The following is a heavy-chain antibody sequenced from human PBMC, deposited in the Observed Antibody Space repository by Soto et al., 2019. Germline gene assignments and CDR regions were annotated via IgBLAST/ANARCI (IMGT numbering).Heavy chain of an antibody. V-gene: IGHV3-30-3*01. D-gene: IGHD3-16*01. CDR1: GFTFSTYA. CDR2: VSSAGGTQ. J-gene: IGHJ2*01. CDR3: ARENDYGGHVIVSVDL. Sequence: QVQLVESGGGVVQPGRSLRLSCTASGFTFSTYAMQWVRQAPGKGLEWVAVVSSAGGTQFYADSVKCRFTISRDNSKNSLHLQMSSLTTEHAALYYCARENDYGGHVIVSVDLWGRGALVSVSS.